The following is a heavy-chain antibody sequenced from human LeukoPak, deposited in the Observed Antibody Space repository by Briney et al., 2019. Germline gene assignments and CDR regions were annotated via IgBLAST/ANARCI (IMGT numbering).Heavy chain of an antibody. CDR3: AREVIGGNSA. D-gene: IGHD4-23*01. CDR2: ISSSTTYI. Sequence: GGSLRLSCAASGFTFSTYEASWVRQAPGKGPEWVASISSSTTYIYYADSLKGRFTISRDDAKNSLYLQMSSLRAEDTAVYYCAREVIGGNSAWGQGTLVTVSS. CDR1: GFTFSTYE. V-gene: IGHV3-21*01. J-gene: IGHJ4*02.